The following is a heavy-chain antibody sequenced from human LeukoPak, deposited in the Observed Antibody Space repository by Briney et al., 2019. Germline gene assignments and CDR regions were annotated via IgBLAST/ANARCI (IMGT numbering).Heavy chain of an antibody. Sequence: SETLSLTCTVSGGSISSGGYYWSWIRQHPGKGLEWIGYIYYSGSTYYNPSLKSRVTISVDTSKNQFSLKLSSVTAADTAVYYCARDSAIFGVVRYFDYWGQGTLVTVSS. J-gene: IGHJ4*02. V-gene: IGHV4-31*03. CDR2: IYYSGST. D-gene: IGHD3-3*01. CDR1: GGSISSGGYY. CDR3: ARDSAIFGVVRYFDY.